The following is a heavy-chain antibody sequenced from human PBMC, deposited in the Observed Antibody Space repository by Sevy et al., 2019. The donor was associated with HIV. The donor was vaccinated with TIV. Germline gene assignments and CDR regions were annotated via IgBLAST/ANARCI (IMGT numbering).Heavy chain of an antibody. Sequence: ASVKVSCKASGYTFTRYGISWVRQAPGQGLEWMGWISAYNGNTNYAQKLQGRVTMTTDTSTSTAYMERRSLRSDDTAVYYCASDGYCSGGSCINDFDYWGQGTLVTVSS. D-gene: IGHD2-15*01. CDR2: ISAYNGNT. J-gene: IGHJ4*02. CDR1: GYTFTRYG. CDR3: ASDGYCSGGSCINDFDY. V-gene: IGHV1-18*01.